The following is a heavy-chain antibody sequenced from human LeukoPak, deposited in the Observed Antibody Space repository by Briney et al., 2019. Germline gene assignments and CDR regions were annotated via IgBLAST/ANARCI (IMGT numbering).Heavy chain of an antibody. J-gene: IGHJ5*02. Sequence: PSETLSLTCTVSGGSISSGGYYWSWIRQHPGKGLEWIGYIYYSGSTYYNPSLKSRVTISVDTSKNQFSLKLSSVTAADTAVYYCARTPYRRWVINWFDPWGQGTLVTVSS. CDR2: IYYSGST. V-gene: IGHV4-31*03. CDR1: GGSISSGGYY. CDR3: ARTPYRRWVINWFDP. D-gene: IGHD3-22*01.